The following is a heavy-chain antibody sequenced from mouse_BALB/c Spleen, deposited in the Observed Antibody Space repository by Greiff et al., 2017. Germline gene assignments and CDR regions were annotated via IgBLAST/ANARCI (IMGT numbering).Heavy chain of an antibody. CDR1: GFTFSSYG. CDR3: ASQKLGEGYAMDY. CDR2: ISSGGSYT. D-gene: IGHD4-1*01. J-gene: IGHJ4*01. Sequence: DVMLVESGGDLVKPGGSLKLSCAASGFTFSSYGMSWVRQTPDKRLEWVATISSGGSYTYYPDSVKGRFTISRDNAKNTLYLQMSSLKSEDTAMYYCASQKLGEGYAMDYWGQGTSVTVSS. V-gene: IGHV5-6*02.